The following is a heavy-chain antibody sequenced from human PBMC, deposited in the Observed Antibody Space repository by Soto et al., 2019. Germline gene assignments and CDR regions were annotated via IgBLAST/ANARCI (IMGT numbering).Heavy chain of an antibody. D-gene: IGHD3-3*01. J-gene: IGHJ5*02. CDR1: GFTFSSYG. CDR3: ARGSYDFWGVYTANCFDP. CDR2: IWSDGSNT. Sequence: QVQLVESGGGVVQPGRSLRLSCAASGFTFSSYGMHWVRQAPGKGLEWVAVIWSDGSNTYYADSVKGRFTISRDNSKNPLYLQINSLRAGDTAVYYWARGSYDFWGVYTANCFDPWGKGTLVTVSS. V-gene: IGHV3-33*01.